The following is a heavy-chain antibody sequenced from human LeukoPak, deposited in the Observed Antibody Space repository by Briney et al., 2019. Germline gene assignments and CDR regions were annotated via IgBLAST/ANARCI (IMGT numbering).Heavy chain of an antibody. Sequence: QPGGSLRLSCAASGFPFSSYAMSWVGQAPGKGLEWVSAISGSGGITYDAESVKGRFTIYRDNSKNTLYVQMNSRRAECTAVYYCAMQSPIVVATPYYYYYMDVWGKGTTVTVS. CDR3: AMQSPIVVATPYYYYYMDV. V-gene: IGHV3-23*01. CDR2: ISGSGGIT. CDR1: GFPFSSYA. J-gene: IGHJ6*03. D-gene: IGHD1-26*01.